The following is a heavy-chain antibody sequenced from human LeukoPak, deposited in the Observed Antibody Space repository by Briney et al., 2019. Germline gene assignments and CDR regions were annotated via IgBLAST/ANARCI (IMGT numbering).Heavy chain of an antibody. CDR3: ARAGRADGDYHYFDY. V-gene: IGHV3-30-3*01. D-gene: IGHD4-17*01. Sequence: PGGSLRLSCAASGVIFNNFAFHWVRQAPGKGLEWVAAVAFDGGNKYYADSARGRLTISRDNPKNTLYLQMNSPRAEDTAVYYCARAGRADGDYHYFDYWGQGALVTVSS. J-gene: IGHJ4*02. CDR1: GVIFNNFA. CDR2: VAFDGGNK.